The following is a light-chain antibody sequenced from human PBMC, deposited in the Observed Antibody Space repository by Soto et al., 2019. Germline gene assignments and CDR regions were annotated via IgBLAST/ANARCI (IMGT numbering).Light chain of an antibody. Sequence: QSVLTQPASVSGSPGQSITISCTGTSSDVGGYNYVSWYQQHPGKAPKLMIYDVSNRPSGVSNRFSGSKSGNTASLTISGLQAEDEADYYCSSYPRSSPPVFGAGTKVTVL. CDR1: SSDVGGYNY. V-gene: IGLV2-14*01. CDR2: DVS. CDR3: SSYPRSSPPV. J-gene: IGLJ2*01.